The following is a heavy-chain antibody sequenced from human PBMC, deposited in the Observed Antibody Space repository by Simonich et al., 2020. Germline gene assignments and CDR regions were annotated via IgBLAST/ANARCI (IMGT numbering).Heavy chain of an antibody. Sequence: EVQLVESGGGLVQPGGSLRLSWAASGFTSGSYEMNWVRQVPGEGRSGVSSIRSMGRTQYYANSVKGRFTISRDNAKNSLYLQMNSLRAEDTAVYYCARHYYGDYYFDYWGQGTLVTVSS. D-gene: IGHD4-17*01. V-gene: IGHV3-48*03. CDR1: GFTSGSYE. CDR2: IRSMGRTQ. CDR3: ARHYYGDYYFDY. J-gene: IGHJ4*02.